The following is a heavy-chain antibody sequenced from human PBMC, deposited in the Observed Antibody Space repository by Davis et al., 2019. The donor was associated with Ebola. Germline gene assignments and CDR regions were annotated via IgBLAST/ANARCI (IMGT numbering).Heavy chain of an antibody. D-gene: IGHD6-19*01. CDR1: GFTFSSYW. Sequence: GESLKISCAASGFTFSSYWMHWVRQAPGKGLVWVARINGDGSKTTYADFVKGRFTISRDNAKNTMNLQMNSLRDEDTAVYYCASDSTVGAGTFDYWGQGALVTISS. CDR3: ASDSTVGAGTFDY. J-gene: IGHJ4*02. V-gene: IGHV3-74*01. CDR2: INGDGSKT.